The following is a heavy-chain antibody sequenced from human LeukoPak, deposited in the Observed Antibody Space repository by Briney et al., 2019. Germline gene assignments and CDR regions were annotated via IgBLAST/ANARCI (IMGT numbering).Heavy chain of an antibody. V-gene: IGHV4-38-2*02. CDR1: GLSIGSDFY. J-gene: IGHJ4*02. Sequence: SETLSLTCSVSGLSIGSDFYWGWIRQPPGKGLEWIGYIFHTGTTYYNPSLKSRVTIAVDTSKNQFSLNLSSVTAADTAVYFCARDPNWNFDSWGQGTLVTVSP. CDR2: IFHTGTT. D-gene: IGHD1-20*01. CDR3: ARDPNWNFDS.